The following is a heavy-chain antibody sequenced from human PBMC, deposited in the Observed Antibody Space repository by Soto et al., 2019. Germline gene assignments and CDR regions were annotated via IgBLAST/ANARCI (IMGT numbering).Heavy chain of an antibody. V-gene: IGHV4-31*03. Sequence: SETLSLTCTVSGGSIIYGQTYLNWIRQHPERGLEWMGYINYSGTTNYSPSLKSRILISVDTSKNQFSLKLSSVTAADTAVYYCARDGVYAIGGDYYYMDVWGKGTTVTVSS. CDR3: ARDGVYAIGGDYYYMDV. CDR1: GGSIIYGQTY. J-gene: IGHJ6*03. CDR2: INYSGTT. D-gene: IGHD2-8*01.